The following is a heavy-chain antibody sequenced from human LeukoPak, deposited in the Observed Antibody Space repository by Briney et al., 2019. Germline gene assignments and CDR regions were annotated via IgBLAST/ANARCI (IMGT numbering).Heavy chain of an antibody. D-gene: IGHD6-13*01. CDR1: GFTFSSYG. CDR2: IRYDGSNK. J-gene: IGHJ6*03. V-gene: IGHV3-30*02. Sequence: GGSLRLSCAASGFTFSSYGMHWVRQAPGKGLEWVAFIRYDGSNKYYADSVKGRFTISRDNSKNTLYLQMNSLRAEDTAVYYCAKDSSFGYSSSWYLGYYYMDVWGKGTTVTISS. CDR3: AKDSSFGYSSSWYLGYYYMDV.